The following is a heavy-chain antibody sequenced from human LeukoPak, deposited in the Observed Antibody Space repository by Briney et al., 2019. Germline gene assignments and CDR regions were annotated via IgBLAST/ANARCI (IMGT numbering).Heavy chain of an antibody. V-gene: IGHV3-30*02. CDR3: AKGVSSGYHPFDY. J-gene: IGHJ4*02. CDR1: GFTFSSYG. Sequence: GGSLRLSCAASGFTFSSYGMHWVRQAPGKGLEWVAFIRYDGSNKYYADSVKGRFTISRDNSKNTLYLQMNSLRAEDTAVYYCAKGVSSGYHPFDYWGQGTLVTVSS. CDR2: IRYDGSNK. D-gene: IGHD3-22*01.